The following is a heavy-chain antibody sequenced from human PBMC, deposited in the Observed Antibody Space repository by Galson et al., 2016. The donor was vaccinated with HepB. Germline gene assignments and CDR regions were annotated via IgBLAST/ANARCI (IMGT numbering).Heavy chain of an antibody. CDR2: ITPGSTYT. J-gene: IGHJ5*02. Sequence: SLRLSCAASGFTFNMYTMTWVRQAPGKGLEWVSSITPGSTYTHFADSVRGRFTISRDDAENSLYLHMNSLRAEDTALYYCARVVTPMAAANRGVGSWGQGTPVVVSS. CDR3: ARVVTPMAAANRGVGS. CDR1: GFTFNMYT. D-gene: IGHD6-13*01. V-gene: IGHV3-21*01.